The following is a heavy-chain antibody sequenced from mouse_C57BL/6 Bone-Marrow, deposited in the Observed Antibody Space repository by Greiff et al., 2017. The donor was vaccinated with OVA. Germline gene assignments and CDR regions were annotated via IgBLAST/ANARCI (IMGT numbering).Heavy chain of an antibody. V-gene: IGHV5-16*01. D-gene: IGHD1-1*01. CDR3: ARGGSYYFDY. CDR1: GFTFSDYY. J-gene: IGHJ2*01. Sequence: EVMLVESEGGLVQPGSSMKLSCTASGFTFSDYYMAWVRQVPEKGLEWVANINYDGSSTYYLDSLKSRFIISRDNAKNILYLQMSSLKSEDTATYYCARGGSYYFDYWGQGTTLTVSS. CDR2: INYDGSST.